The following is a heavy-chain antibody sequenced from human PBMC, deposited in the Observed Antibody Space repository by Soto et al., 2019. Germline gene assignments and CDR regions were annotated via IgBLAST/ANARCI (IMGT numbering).Heavy chain of an antibody. CDR3: ASSTIRSGWYPGYVVY. CDR1: GGSVSSGSYY. V-gene: IGHV4-61*01. J-gene: IGHJ4*02. Sequence: QVQLQESGPGLVKPSETLSLTCTVSGGSVSSGSYYWSWIRQPPGKGLEWIGYIYYSGSTNYNPSLKSRVTISVDTSKNQFSLKLSSVTAADTAVYYCASSTIRSGWYPGYVVYWGQGTLVTVSS. CDR2: IYYSGST. D-gene: IGHD6-19*01.